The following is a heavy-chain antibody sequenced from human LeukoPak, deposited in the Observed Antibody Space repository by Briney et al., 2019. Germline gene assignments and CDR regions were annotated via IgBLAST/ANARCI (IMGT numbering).Heavy chain of an antibody. CDR1: GFTFSSYW. Sequence: GGSLRLSCVASGFTFSSYWMSWVRQAPGKGLEWVANVNGDESEKYYVDSVRGRFTISRDNAKNSLDLQMNSLRAEDTAVHFCAIAATGRGGMDAWGQGTTVIVFS. CDR3: AIAATGRGGMDA. V-gene: IGHV3-7*01. J-gene: IGHJ6*02. CDR2: VNGDESEK.